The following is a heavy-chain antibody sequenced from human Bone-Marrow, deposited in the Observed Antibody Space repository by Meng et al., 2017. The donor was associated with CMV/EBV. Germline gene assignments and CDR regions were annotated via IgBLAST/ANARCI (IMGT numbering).Heavy chain of an antibody. Sequence: GESLKISCAASGFTFSDYYMSWIRQAPGKGLEWVSYSSSSCSTIYYADSVKGRFTISRDNAKNSLHLQMISLRAEDTAVYYCAREGIVVVPAANDAFDIWGQGTMVTVSS. CDR2: SSSSCSTI. J-gene: IGHJ3*02. V-gene: IGHV3-11*01. CDR1: GFTFSDYY. CDR3: AREGIVVVPAANDAFDI. D-gene: IGHD2-2*01.